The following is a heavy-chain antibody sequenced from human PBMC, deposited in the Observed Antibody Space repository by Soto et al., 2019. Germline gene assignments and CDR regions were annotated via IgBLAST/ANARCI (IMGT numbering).Heavy chain of an antibody. D-gene: IGHD5-12*01. Sequence: PSETLSLTCTVSGGSISSGGYYWSWIRQHPGKGLEWIGYIYYSGSTYYNPSLKSRVTISVDTSKNQFSLKLSSVTAADTAVYYCARSGYDSVLPDYWGQGTLVTVSS. CDR1: GGSISSGGYY. CDR3: ARSGYDSVLPDY. CDR2: IYYSGST. J-gene: IGHJ4*02. V-gene: IGHV4-31*03.